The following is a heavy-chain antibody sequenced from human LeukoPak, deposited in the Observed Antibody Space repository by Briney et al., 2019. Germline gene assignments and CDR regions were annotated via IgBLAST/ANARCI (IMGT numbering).Heavy chain of an antibody. CDR1: GGSISSYY. CDR2: IYYSGST. CDR3: AAGSSRYADY. Sequence: SETLSLTCTVSGGSISSYYWSWIRQPPGKGLEWIGYIYYSGSTNYNPSLKSRVTISVDTSKNQFSLKLSSVTAADTAVYYCAAGSSRYADYWGQGTLVTVSS. D-gene: IGHD6-13*01. J-gene: IGHJ4*02. V-gene: IGHV4-59*01.